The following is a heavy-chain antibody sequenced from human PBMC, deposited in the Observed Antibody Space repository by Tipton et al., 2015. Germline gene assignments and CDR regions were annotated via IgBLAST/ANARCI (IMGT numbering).Heavy chain of an antibody. CDR2: IHPSDSET. CDR1: GYTFSNHW. J-gene: IGHJ4*02. D-gene: IGHD3-9*01. CDR3: ARRLPYFEWSKVYYFDY. V-gene: IGHV5-51*01. Sequence: QLVQSGGEVKKPGESLKISCKVSGYTFSNHWIGWVRQMPGKGLEWVGIIHPSDSETKYSPSFEGLVTISADKSTSTAYLQWSSLKASDTAVYYCARRLPYFEWSKVYYFDYWGQGSPVTVPP.